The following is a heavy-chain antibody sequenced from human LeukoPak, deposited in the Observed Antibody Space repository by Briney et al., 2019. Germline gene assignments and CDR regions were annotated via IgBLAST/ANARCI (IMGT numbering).Heavy chain of an antibody. D-gene: IGHD3-10*01. V-gene: IGHV3-30*18. CDR1: GFTFSSYG. CDR2: ISYDGSNK. J-gene: IGHJ4*02. Sequence: PGGSLRLSCAASGFTFSSYGMHWVRQAPGKGLEWVAVISYDGSNKYYADSVKGRFTISRDNSKNTLYLQVNSLRAEDTAVYYCAKGYYYADDYWGQGTLVTVSS. CDR3: AKGYYYADDY.